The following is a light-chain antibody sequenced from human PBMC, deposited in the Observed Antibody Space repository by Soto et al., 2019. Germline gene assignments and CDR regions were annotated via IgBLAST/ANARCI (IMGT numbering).Light chain of an antibody. J-gene: IGKJ3*01. Sequence: EIVLTQSPATLSLSPGERATLSCRASQSVSSYLAWYQQKPGQAPRLLIYDASSRATGIPARFSGSGSGADFTHTISSLEPEDFAVYYCQQRSNWRFTFGPGTKVEIK. CDR3: QQRSNWRFT. CDR1: QSVSSY. V-gene: IGKV3-11*01. CDR2: DAS.